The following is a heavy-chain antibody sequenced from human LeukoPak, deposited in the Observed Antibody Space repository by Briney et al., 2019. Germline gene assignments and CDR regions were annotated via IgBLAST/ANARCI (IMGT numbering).Heavy chain of an antibody. V-gene: IGHV3-33*01. Sequence: GGSLRLSCAASGFTFRNYGMQWVRQAPGKGLEWVAVIWYDGSNKYYADSVKGRFTISRDNSKNTLYLQMNSLRAEDTAMYYCARDHSPTGTLFDYWGQGTLVTVSS. D-gene: IGHD1-7*01. CDR3: ARDHSPTGTLFDY. CDR1: GFTFRNYG. CDR2: IWYDGSNK. J-gene: IGHJ4*02.